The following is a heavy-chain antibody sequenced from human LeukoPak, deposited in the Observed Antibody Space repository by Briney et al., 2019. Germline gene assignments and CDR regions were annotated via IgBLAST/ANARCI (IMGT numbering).Heavy chain of an antibody. CDR1: GVTLSSYA. V-gene: IGHV3-23*01. Sequence: GGSLRLSCAASGVTLSSYAMSWARQAPGKGLEWVSGISSSGSGGNTYYADSVKGRFTISRDSSKNTLFLHMNTLRAEDTAIYYCAREDDYTHYYGMDVWGQGTTVTVSS. CDR2: ISSSGSGGNT. J-gene: IGHJ6*02. CDR3: AREDDYTHYYGMDV. D-gene: IGHD4-11*01.